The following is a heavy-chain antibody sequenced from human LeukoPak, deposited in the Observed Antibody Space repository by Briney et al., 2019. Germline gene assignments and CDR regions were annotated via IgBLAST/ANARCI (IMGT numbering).Heavy chain of an antibody. Sequence: GGSLRLSCAASGFTFSSYGMQWVRQAPGKGLEWVAVISYDGSNKYYADSVKGRFTISRDNSKNTLYLQMNSLRAEDTAVYYCAKKYCGGDCYLDGFDYWGQGTLVTVSS. V-gene: IGHV3-30*18. J-gene: IGHJ4*02. CDR2: ISYDGSNK. D-gene: IGHD2-21*02. CDR3: AKKYCGGDCYLDGFDY. CDR1: GFTFSSYG.